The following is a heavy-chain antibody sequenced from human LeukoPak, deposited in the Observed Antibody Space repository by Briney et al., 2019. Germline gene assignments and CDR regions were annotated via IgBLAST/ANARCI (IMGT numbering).Heavy chain of an antibody. V-gene: IGHV3-23*01. CDR3: AKSITMIVQHPFDY. CDR2: ISGSGGTI. CDR1: GFTFSSYA. J-gene: IGHJ4*02. Sequence: PGGSLRLSCAASGFTFSSYAMSWVRQAPGKGLEWVSDISGSGGTIYSADSVKGRFTISRDNSKNTLYLQMNSLRAEDTAVYYCAKSITMIVQHPFDYWGQGTLVTVSS. D-gene: IGHD3-22*01.